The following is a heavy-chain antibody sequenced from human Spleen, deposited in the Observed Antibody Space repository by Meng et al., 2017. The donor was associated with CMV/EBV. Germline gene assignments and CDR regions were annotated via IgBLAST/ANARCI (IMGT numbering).Heavy chain of an antibody. Sequence: SETLSLTCTVSGASISSSSYFWDWIRQSPGKGLEWIGSLSYGGSIYYNSSLKSRVTISVDISKNQITLRLRSVTAADTAVYYCAKIFPSDYYKYDMDVWGQGTTVTVSS. CDR3: AKIFPSDYYKYDMDV. CDR2: LSYGGSI. J-gene: IGHJ6*02. D-gene: IGHD3-3*01. V-gene: IGHV4-39*06. CDR1: GASISSSSYF.